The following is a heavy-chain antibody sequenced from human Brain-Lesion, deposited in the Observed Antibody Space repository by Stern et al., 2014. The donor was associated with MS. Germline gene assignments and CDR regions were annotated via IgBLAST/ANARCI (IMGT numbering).Heavy chain of an antibody. CDR1: GYIFTGYY. Sequence: VHLVESGAEVKKPGASVKVSCKTSGYIFTGYYIHWVRQAPGQGLEWMAWINPTTGGTKDAQKFQGRVTMSRDTSISTAYVELSSLTSDDTAVYYCARDQRGITIFGVVTDYYYLGMDVWGQGTTVTVSS. CDR3: ARDQRGITIFGVVTDYYYLGMDV. J-gene: IGHJ6*02. V-gene: IGHV1-2*02. D-gene: IGHD3-3*01. CDR2: INPTTGGT.